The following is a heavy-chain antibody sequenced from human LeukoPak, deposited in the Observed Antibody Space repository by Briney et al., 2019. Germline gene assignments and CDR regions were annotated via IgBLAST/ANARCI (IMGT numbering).Heavy chain of an antibody. CDR1: GFTFSSYA. CDR3: AKDRGSFVVVTAIADY. Sequence: PGGSLRLSCAASGFTFSSYAMSWVRQAPGKGLEWVSAISGSGGSTYYADSVKGRFTISRDNSKNTLYLQMNSLRAEDTAVYYCAKDRGSFVVVTAIADYWGQGTLVTVSS. CDR2: ISGSGGST. D-gene: IGHD2-21*02. J-gene: IGHJ4*02. V-gene: IGHV3-23*01.